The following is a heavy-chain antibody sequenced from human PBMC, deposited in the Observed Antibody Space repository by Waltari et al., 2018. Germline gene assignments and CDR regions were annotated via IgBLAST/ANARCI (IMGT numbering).Heavy chain of an antibody. J-gene: IGHJ5*02. V-gene: IGHV3-53*01. D-gene: IGHD2-21*01. CDR3: TTEFIPNWFET. CDR2: IYRGGTT. Sequence: EVHLVESGGGLIQPGGSLILSCAASGFSVSYNYLSWVHQAPGKGLELVSAIYRGGTTYYGDSVKGRFTLSRDNSKNTLDLQMHSLRIEDTAVYYCTTEFIPNWFETWGPGTLVTVSS. CDR1: GFSVSYNY.